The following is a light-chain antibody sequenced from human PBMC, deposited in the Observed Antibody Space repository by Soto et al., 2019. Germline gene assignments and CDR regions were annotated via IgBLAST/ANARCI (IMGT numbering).Light chain of an antibody. Sequence: DIQMTQSPSTLSASVGDRVTITCRASQSISSWLAWYQQKPGKAPKLLIYKASSLESGVPSRFSGSGSGTEFTLTISCLQPDDFATYYCQQYNSPLVTFGQGTKVEIK. CDR1: QSISSW. CDR2: KAS. V-gene: IGKV1-5*03. J-gene: IGKJ1*01. CDR3: QQYNSPLVT.